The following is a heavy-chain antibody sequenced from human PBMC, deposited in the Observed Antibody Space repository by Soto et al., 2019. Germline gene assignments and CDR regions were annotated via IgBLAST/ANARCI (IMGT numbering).Heavy chain of an antibody. CDR3: ATGPLKREFGY. Sequence: QVQLVQSGAEVKKPGASVKVSCKASGYTFTSYGISWVRQAPGQGLEWMGWISANNGNTNYAQKLQGRVTMTTDTIASTEYMELRSLRADDTALYYCATGPLKREFGYWGQGTLVTVSS. D-gene: IGHD2-8*01. CDR1: GYTFTSYG. V-gene: IGHV1-18*01. J-gene: IGHJ4*02. CDR2: ISANNGNT.